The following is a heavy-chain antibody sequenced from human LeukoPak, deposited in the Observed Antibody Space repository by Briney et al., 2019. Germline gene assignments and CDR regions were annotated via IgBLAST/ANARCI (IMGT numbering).Heavy chain of an antibody. J-gene: IGHJ3*02. Sequence: PSETLSLTCTVSGGSISSGSYYWSWIRQPAGKGLEWIGRIYTSGSTNYNPSLKSRVTISVDTSKNQFSLKLSSVTAADTALYYCARDSAHFWSGYAFDIWGQGTMVTVSS. CDR3: ARDSAHFWSGYAFDI. CDR1: GGSISSGSYY. CDR2: IYTSGST. V-gene: IGHV4-61*02. D-gene: IGHD3-3*02.